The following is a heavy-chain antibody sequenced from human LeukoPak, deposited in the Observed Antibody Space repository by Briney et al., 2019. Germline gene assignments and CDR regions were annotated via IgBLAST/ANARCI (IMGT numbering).Heavy chain of an antibody. CDR3: ATARITMVRGVITPEAFDI. J-gene: IGHJ3*02. CDR2: FDPEYGET. V-gene: IGHV1-24*01. Sequence: ASVKVSCKVSGYTLTELSMHWVRQAPGKGLEWMGGFDPEYGETIYAQKFQGRVTMTEDTSTDTAYMELSSLRSEDTAVYYCATARITMVRGVITPEAFDIWGQGTMVTVSS. CDR1: GYTLTELS. D-gene: IGHD3-10*01.